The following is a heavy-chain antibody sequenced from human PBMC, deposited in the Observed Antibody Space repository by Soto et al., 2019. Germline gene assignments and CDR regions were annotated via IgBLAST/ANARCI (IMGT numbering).Heavy chain of an antibody. D-gene: IGHD5-12*01. CDR1: GFSVTANY. Sequence: WGSLRLSCEVSGFSVTANYMSWVRQAPGKGLEWVSVIYSGGSTYYIDSVKSRFSISRDISKNTLYLQMNSLRAEDTAVYYCHGYGYWGQGTLVTVSS. CDR3: HGYGY. CDR2: IYSGGST. J-gene: IGHJ4*02. V-gene: IGHV3-53*01.